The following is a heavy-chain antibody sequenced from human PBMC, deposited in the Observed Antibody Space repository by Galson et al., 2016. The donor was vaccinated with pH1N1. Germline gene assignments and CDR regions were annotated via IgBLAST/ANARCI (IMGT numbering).Heavy chain of an antibody. CDR2: IIPLFGTT. Sequence: SCKASGGTFSDSPISWVRRAPGQGLEWMGGIIPLFGTTNYAQKFRGRVTITADESTSTAYMELSSLRYEDTAVYYCARDLGVVPAATSWFDPWGQGTLVSVSS. D-gene: IGHD2-2*01. J-gene: IGHJ5*02. CDR3: ARDLGVVPAATSWFDP. V-gene: IGHV1-69*01. CDR1: GGTFSDSP.